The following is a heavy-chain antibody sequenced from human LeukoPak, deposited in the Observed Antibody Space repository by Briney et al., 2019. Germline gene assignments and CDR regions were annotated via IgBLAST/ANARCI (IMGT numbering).Heavy chain of an antibody. CDR1: GYTFTSYD. CDR3: ARGCREQLVFVYYYYMDV. D-gene: IGHD6-6*01. CDR2: MNPNSGNT. J-gene: IGHJ6*03. V-gene: IGHV1-8*01. Sequence: ASVKVSCKASGYTFTSYDINWVRQATGQGLEWMGWMNPNSGNTSYAQKLQGRVTMTRNTSISTAYMELCSLRSEDTAVYCCARGCREQLVFVYYYYMDVGGKGTTVTLSS.